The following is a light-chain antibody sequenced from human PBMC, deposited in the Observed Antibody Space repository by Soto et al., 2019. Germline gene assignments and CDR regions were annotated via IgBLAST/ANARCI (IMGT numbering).Light chain of an antibody. CDR3: QPSYSSPPT. V-gene: IGKV1-39*01. Sequence: DIQMRQSPSSLFASVEDRVIITCRASQSISNHLNWYQQKPGKAPKLLIFAAYSLQSGVTSRFSGSRSGPDFTLTISSLQPEDFATYYCQPSYSSPPTVGPGTKVDIK. J-gene: IGKJ1*01. CDR1: QSISNH. CDR2: AAY.